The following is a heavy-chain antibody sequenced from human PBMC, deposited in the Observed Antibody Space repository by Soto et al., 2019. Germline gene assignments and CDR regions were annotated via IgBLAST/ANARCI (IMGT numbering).Heavy chain of an antibody. CDR3: ARPYYDSSGYYLWYFDY. CDR1: GDSFNTFA. CDR2: IIPNLDTP. J-gene: IGHJ4*02. Sequence: QVQLVQSGAEVKKPGSSVTLACKASGDSFNTFAVTWVRQAPGQGLEWMGGIIPNLDTPNYAQKFQGRVTIIADKSTSTPYLELSSLRSEDTAVYSCARPYYDSSGYYLWYFDYWGQGTLVTVSS. V-gene: IGHV1-69*06. D-gene: IGHD3-22*01.